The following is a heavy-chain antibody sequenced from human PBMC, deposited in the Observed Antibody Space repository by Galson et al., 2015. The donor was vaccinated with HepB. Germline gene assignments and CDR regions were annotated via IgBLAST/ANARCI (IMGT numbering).Heavy chain of an antibody. CDR1: GFTFSNFY. V-gene: IGHV3-11*01. CDR3: ARERVVIPLIGLDV. D-gene: IGHD3-22*01. J-gene: IGHJ6*02. CDR2: ITNSGTTI. Sequence: SLRLSCAASGFTFSNFYMSWIRQAPGKGLEWVSYITNSGTTIYYADSVKGRFTIPRDNAKNSLFLHMNSLRAEDTAVYYCARERVVIPLIGLDVWGHGTTVTVSS.